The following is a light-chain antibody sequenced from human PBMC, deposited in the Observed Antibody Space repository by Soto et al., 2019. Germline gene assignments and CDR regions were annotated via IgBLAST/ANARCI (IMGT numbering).Light chain of an antibody. CDR1: QSVNTN. Sequence: EIEMTQSPATLSVSPGERATLSCWASQSVNTNLAWYQQKPGQAPRRLVYGASTRPTGIPSRFSGSGSGTEFTLTISSLQSEDFAVYYCQQYKRWPLTFGGGTKVEIK. J-gene: IGKJ4*01. V-gene: IGKV3-15*01. CDR2: GAS. CDR3: QQYKRWPLT.